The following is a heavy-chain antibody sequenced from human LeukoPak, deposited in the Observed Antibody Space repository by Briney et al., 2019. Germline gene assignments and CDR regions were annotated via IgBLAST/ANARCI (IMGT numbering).Heavy chain of an antibody. J-gene: IGHJ4*02. D-gene: IGHD3-3*01. Sequence: GGSLRLSCAASRFTFSTYSMNWVRQAPGKGLEWVSAISGSGGSTYYADSVKGRFTISRDNSKNTLYLQMNSLRAEDTAVYYCAKGGIFGGGVDYWGQGTLVTVSS. V-gene: IGHV3-23*01. CDR2: ISGSGGST. CDR3: AKGGIFGGGVDY. CDR1: RFTFSTYS.